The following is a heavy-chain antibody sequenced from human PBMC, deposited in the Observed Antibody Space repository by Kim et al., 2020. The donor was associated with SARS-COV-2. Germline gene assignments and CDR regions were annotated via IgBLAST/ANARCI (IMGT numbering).Heavy chain of an antibody. CDR2: T. CDR3: ARRTVTIGWFDP. J-gene: IGHJ5*02. Sequence: TYYNPSLKGRVTISVDTSKNQFSLKLSSVTAADTAVYYCARRTVTIGWFDPWGQGTLVTVSS. D-gene: IGHD4-17*01. V-gene: IGHV4-39*01.